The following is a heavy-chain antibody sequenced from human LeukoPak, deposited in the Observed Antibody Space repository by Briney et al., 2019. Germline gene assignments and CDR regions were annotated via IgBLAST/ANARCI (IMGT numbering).Heavy chain of an antibody. Sequence: GGSLRLSCAASGFTFSDYALGWVRQAPGRGLEWVATLSGSGAGTYYSDSVQGRFTISRDNSKRTLFLQMNSLRAEDAAFYYCAKAELGVDTFFDYWGQGTLVTVSS. D-gene: IGHD3-3*01. CDR3: AKAELGVDTFFDY. J-gene: IGHJ4*02. CDR1: GFTFSDYA. CDR2: LSGSGAGT. V-gene: IGHV3-23*01.